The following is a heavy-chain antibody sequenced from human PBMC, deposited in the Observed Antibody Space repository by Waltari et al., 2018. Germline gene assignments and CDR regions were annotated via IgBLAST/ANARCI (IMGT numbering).Heavy chain of an antibody. J-gene: IGHJ5*02. Sequence: QVQLQESGPGLVKPSETLSLTCTVSGSSISSYYWNWIRQPPGKGLEWIGYISYSGSTNYNPSLKSRVTISVDTSKNQFSLKLNSVTAADTAVFYCARGSYLSPNWFDPWGQGTLVTVSS. CDR3: ARGSYLSPNWFDP. CDR1: GSSISSYY. V-gene: IGHV4-59*01. CDR2: ISYSGST.